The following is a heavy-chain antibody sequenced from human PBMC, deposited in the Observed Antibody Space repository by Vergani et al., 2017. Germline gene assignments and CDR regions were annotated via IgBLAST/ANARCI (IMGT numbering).Heavy chain of an antibody. V-gene: IGHV3-73*02. J-gene: IGHJ4*02. CDR1: GFTFSGSA. CDR3: TRHGAVAGMGGDY. Sequence: EVQLVESGGGLVQPGGSLKLSCAASGFTFSGSAMHWVRQASGKGLEWVGRIRSKANSYATAYAASVKGRFTISRDDSKNTANLQMNSLKTEDPAVYYCTRHGAVAGMGGDYWDQGTLVTVSS. CDR2: IRSKANSYAT. D-gene: IGHD6-19*01.